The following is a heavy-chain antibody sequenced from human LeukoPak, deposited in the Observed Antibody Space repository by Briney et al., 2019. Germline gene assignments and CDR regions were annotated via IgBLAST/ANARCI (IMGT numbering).Heavy chain of an antibody. CDR2: MNPNSGNT. D-gene: IGHD2-15*01. CDR1: GYTFTSYD. Sequence: ASVKVSCKASGYTFTSYDINWVRQTTGQGLEWMGWMNPNSGNTGYAQKFQGRVTMTRNTSITTAYVELSSLRSEDTAVYYCAVAAPSYYYYRMDVWGKGTTVTASS. J-gene: IGHJ6*04. V-gene: IGHV1-8*01. CDR3: AVAAPSYYYYRMDV.